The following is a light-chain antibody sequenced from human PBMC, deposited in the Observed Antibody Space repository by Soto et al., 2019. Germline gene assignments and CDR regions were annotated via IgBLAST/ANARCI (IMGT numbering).Light chain of an antibody. CDR2: ASS. J-gene: IGKJ1*01. Sequence: IQLTQSPSSLSASVGDRVTVTCRASQGIGTYLVWYQQKSGKAPTVLIYASSTSQTGVPSRFSGSGSGTDFSLTISSLHPEDVATYYCQQVDSYPRTFGQGTKVDIK. CDR1: QGIGTY. CDR3: QQVDSYPRT. V-gene: IGKV1-9*01.